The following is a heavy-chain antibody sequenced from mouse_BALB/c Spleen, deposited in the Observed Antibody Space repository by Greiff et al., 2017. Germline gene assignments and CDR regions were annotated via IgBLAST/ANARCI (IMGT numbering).Heavy chain of an antibody. CDR2: ISYSGST. V-gene: IGHV3-2*02. CDR1: GYSITSDYA. D-gene: IGHD2-4*01. Sequence: EVQRVESRPGLVKPSQSLSLTCTVTGYSITSDYAWNWIRQFPGNKLEWMGYISYSGSTSYNPSLKSRISITRDTSKNQFFLQLNSVTTEDTATYYCARGDYDEGFAYWGQGTLVTVSA. CDR3: ARGDYDEGFAY. J-gene: IGHJ3*01.